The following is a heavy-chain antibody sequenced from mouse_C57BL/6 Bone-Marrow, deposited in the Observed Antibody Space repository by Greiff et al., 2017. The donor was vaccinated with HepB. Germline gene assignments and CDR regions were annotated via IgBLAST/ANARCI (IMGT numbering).Heavy chain of an antibody. D-gene: IGHD2-2*01. CDR3: ARQGGYEDYYAMDY. J-gene: IGHJ4*01. V-gene: IGHV5-6*01. CDR2: ISSGGSYT. CDR1: GFTFSSYG. Sequence: VQLKESGGDLVKPGGSLKLSCAASGFTFSSYGMSWVRQTPDKRLEWVATISSGGSYTYYPDSVKGRFTISRDNAKNTLYLQMSSLKSEDTAMYYCARQGGYEDYYAMDYWGQGTSVTVSS.